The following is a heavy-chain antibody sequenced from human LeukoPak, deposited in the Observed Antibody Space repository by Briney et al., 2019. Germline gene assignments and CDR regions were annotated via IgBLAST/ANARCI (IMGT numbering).Heavy chain of an antibody. Sequence: GESLKISCKDSGYSFTSYWIGWVRQMPGKGLEWMGIIYPGDSDTRYSPSFQGQVTISADKSISTAYLQWSSLKASDTAMYYCASASGYDFQGADYWGQGTLVTVSS. CDR2: IYPGDSDT. D-gene: IGHD5-12*01. J-gene: IGHJ4*02. V-gene: IGHV5-51*01. CDR1: GYSFTSYW. CDR3: ASASGYDFQGADY.